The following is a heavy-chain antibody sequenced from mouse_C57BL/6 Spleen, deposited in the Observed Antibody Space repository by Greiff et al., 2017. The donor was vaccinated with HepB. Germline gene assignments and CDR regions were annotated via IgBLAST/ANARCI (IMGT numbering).Heavy chain of an antibody. V-gene: IGHV7-3*01. J-gene: IGHJ2*01. D-gene: IGHD2-4*01. CDR2: IRNKANGYTT. CDR3: ARSDDYDDYYVDY. CDR1: GFTFTDYY. Sequence: EVHLVESGGGLVQPGGSLSLSCAASGFTFTDYYMSWVRQPPGKALEWLGFIRNKANGYTTEYSASVKGRFTISRDNSQSNLYLQMSDLRAEDSATYYCARSDDYDDYYVDYWGQGTTLTVSS.